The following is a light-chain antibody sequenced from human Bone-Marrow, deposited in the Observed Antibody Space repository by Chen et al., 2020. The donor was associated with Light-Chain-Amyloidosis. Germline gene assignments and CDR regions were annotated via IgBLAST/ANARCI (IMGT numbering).Light chain of an antibody. CDR2: EDS. J-gene: IGLJ3*02. Sequence: SYVLTQPSSLSVAPGQTATFPCGGNNIGTTSVHWYQQTPGPAPLLVVYEDSDRPSGIPERLSGSNSGNTATLTISRVEAEDEADYYCQVWDRSMDRSVFGGGTKLTVL. V-gene: IGLV3-21*02. CDR3: QVWDRSMDRSV. CDR1: NIGTTS.